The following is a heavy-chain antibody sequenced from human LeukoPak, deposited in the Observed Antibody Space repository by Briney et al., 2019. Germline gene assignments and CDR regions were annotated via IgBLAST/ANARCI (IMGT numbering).Heavy chain of an antibody. CDR2: IIPIFGTA. CDR3: ARKVPNDSSGYYYRGQFDP. Sequence: ASVKVSCKASGGTFSSYAISWVRQAPGQGLEWMGGIIPIFGTANYAQKFQGRVTITADKSTSAAYMELSSLRSEDTAVYYCARKVPNDSSGYYYRGQFDPWGQGTLVTVSS. CDR1: GGTFSSYA. D-gene: IGHD3-22*01. V-gene: IGHV1-69*06. J-gene: IGHJ5*02.